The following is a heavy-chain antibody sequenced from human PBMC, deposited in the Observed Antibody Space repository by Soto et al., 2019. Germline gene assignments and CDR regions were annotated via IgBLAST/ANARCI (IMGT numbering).Heavy chain of an antibody. V-gene: IGHV4-31*03. Sequence: SGTLSLTSTVSGGSNSRDGYYWSWIRQHPGKGLEWIAYISYSGSSYSNPSLKSRVTISADTSKHQFSLRLTSVTAADTAFYFCARATPAGSADFWGQGTQGTVS. CDR1: GGSNSRDGYY. J-gene: IGHJ4*02. CDR3: ARATPAGSADF. CDR2: ISYSGSS. D-gene: IGHD2-2*01.